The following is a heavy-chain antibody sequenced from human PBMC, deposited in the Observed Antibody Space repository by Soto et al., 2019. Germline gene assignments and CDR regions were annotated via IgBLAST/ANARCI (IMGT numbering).Heavy chain of an antibody. CDR1: GGTFSSYA. CDR3: ARGTYYYGSGSPLPFDY. V-gene: IGHV1-69*13. Sequence: SVKVSCKASGGTFSSYAISWVRQAPGQGLEWMGGIIPIFGTANYAQRFQGRVTITADESTSTAYMELSSLRSEDTAVYYCARGTYYYGSGSPLPFDYWGQGTLVTVSS. D-gene: IGHD3-10*01. J-gene: IGHJ4*02. CDR2: IIPIFGTA.